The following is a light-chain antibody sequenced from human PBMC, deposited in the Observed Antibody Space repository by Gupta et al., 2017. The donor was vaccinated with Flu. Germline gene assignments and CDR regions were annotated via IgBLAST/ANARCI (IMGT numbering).Light chain of an antibody. CDR1: QSVGSN. CDR2: GAS. CDR3: HQDKNWPWGT. J-gene: IGKJ1*01. V-gene: IGKV3-15*01. Sequence: IVLTQSPATLSVSPGERATLSCRASQSVGSNLAWYQQKPGQAPRLLIYGASTRATGIPARFSGSGYGTDFTLTISSRQSEDFAVYYCHQDKNWPWGTFGLGTKVEIK.